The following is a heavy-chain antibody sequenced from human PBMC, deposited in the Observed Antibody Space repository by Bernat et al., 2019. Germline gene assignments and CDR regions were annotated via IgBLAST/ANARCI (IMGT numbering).Heavy chain of an antibody. CDR2: ISGSGGST. J-gene: IGHJ4*02. V-gene: IGHV3-23*01. CDR3: ANEGLWFGEENF. CDR1: GFTFSSYA. D-gene: IGHD3-10*01. Sequence: EVQLLESGGGLVQPGGSLRLSCAASGFTFSSYAMSWVRQAPGKGLEWFSAISGSGGSTYYADAVKGRFTICRDNSKNTLYLQMNSLRAEDTAVYYCANEGLWFGEENFWGQGTLVTVSS.